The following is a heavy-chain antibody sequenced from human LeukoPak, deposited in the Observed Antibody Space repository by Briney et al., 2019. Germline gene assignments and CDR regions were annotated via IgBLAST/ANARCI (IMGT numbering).Heavy chain of an antibody. CDR1: GGSISSSSYY. Sequence: SETLSLTCSVSGGSISSSSYYWGWIRQPPGKGLEWIGSIYYSGSTYYNPSLKSRVTISVDTSKNQFSLKLSSVTAADTAVYYCARQGGTGTDYYYYGMDVWGQGTTVTVSS. CDR3: ARQGGTGTDYYYYGMDV. J-gene: IGHJ6*02. CDR2: IYYSGST. D-gene: IGHD1-1*01. V-gene: IGHV4-39*01.